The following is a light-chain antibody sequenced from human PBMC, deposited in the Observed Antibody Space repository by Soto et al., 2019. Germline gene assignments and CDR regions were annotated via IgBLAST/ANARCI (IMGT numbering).Light chain of an antibody. CDR1: SSDVGNYNL. CDR2: EGG. Sequence: QSALTQPASVSGSPGQSITISCTGTSSDVGNYNLVSWYQQYPGKAPKLMIYEGGKRPSGVPDRFSGSKSGNTASLTVSGLQADDEAVYYCYSYAGRNIWVFGGGTKVTVL. V-gene: IGLV2-23*01. J-gene: IGLJ3*02. CDR3: YSYAGRNIWV.